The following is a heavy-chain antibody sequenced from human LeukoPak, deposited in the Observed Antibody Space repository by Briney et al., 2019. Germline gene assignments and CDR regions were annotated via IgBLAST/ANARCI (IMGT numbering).Heavy chain of an antibody. V-gene: IGHV4-30-2*01. J-gene: IGHJ5*01. Sequence: SETLSLTCTVSGGSISSGGYYWSWIRQPPGKGLEWIGYVYHSGSTYYNPSLKSRVTISVDTSKNQFSLKLSSVTAADTAVYYCARGEGWFDSWGQGSLVTVSS. CDR2: VYHSGST. CDR3: ARGEGWFDS. CDR1: GGSISSGGYY.